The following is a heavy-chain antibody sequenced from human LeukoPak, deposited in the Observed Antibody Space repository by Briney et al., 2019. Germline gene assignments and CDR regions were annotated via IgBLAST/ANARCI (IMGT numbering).Heavy chain of an antibody. Sequence: GGSLRLSCAASGFSFSNYAMSWVRQAPGKGLEWVSSISDSGAATYYADSVKGRFTISRDNSKNTLYLQLNSLGAEDTAVYYCAKIAPWGTVTTTDGFDYWGQGTLVTVSS. CDR3: AKIAPWGTVTTTDGFDY. D-gene: IGHD4-17*01. CDR2: ISDSGAAT. CDR1: GFSFSNYA. V-gene: IGHV3-23*01. J-gene: IGHJ4*02.